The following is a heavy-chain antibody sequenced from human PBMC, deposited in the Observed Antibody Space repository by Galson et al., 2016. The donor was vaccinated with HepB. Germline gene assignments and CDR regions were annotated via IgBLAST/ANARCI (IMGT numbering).Heavy chain of an antibody. CDR1: GFTFSRYA. D-gene: IGHD3-16*02. Sequence: SLRLSCAASGFTFSRYAMTWVRQAPGKGLEWVSGLSGSGAPTYYADSVKGRFTISRDNSKNTLFLKMNSLRVEETAVYYCAKDYVGGSYLLTQFDYWGQGTLVTVSS. CDR2: LSGSGAPT. CDR3: AKDYVGGSYLLTQFDY. J-gene: IGHJ4*02. V-gene: IGHV3-23*01.